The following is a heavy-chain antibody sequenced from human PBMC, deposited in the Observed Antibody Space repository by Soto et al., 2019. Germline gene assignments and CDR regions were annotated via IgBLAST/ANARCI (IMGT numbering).Heavy chain of an antibody. V-gene: IGHV5-51*01. J-gene: IGHJ4*02. CDR1: GYSFTTYW. CDR2: IYPGDSDT. Sequence: PGESLKISCKVSGYSFTTYWIAWVRQMPGKGLEWMGIIYPGDSDTKYSPSFQGQVTVSADTSISTASLQWSSLKASDTAMYYCARSSSSTSFDYWGQGTLVTV. D-gene: IGHD2-2*01. CDR3: ARSSSSTSFDY.